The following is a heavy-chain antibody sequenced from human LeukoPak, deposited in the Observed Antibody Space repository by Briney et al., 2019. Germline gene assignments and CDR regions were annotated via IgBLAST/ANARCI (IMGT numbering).Heavy chain of an antibody. J-gene: IGHJ5*02. Sequence: ASVKVSCKASGGTFSSYAISWVRQAPGQGLEWMGRIIPILGIANYAQKFQGRVTITTDESTSTAYMELSSLRSEDTAVYYCARGEDCSSTSCYLYWFDPWGQGTLVTVSS. CDR1: GGTFSSYA. D-gene: IGHD2-2*01. CDR3: ARGEDCSSTSCYLYWFDP. V-gene: IGHV1-69*04. CDR2: IIPILGIA.